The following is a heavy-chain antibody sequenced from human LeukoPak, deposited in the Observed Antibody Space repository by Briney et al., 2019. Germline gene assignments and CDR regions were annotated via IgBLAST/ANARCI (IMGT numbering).Heavy chain of an antibody. CDR2: ISGSGGST. Sequence: GGSLRLSCAASGFTFSSYAMSWVRQAPGKGLEWVSAISGSGGSTYYADSVKGRFTTSRGNSKNTLYLQMNSLRAEDTAVYYCATVTGRNIPDDAFDIWGQGTMVTVSS. CDR3: ATVTGRNIPDDAFDI. V-gene: IGHV3-23*01. J-gene: IGHJ3*02. D-gene: IGHD1-20*01. CDR1: GFTFSSYA.